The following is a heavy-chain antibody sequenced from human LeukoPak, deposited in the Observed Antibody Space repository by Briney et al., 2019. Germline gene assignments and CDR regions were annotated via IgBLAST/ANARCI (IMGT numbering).Heavy chain of an antibody. Sequence: PSQTLSLTCTVSGGSISSGSYYWSWIRQPAGKGLEWIGRIYTSGSTNYDPSLKSRVTISVDTSKNQFSLKLSSVTAADTAVYYCARQTGSGLFILPGGQGTLVTVSS. CDR2: IYTSGST. V-gene: IGHV4-61*02. CDR3: ARQTGSGLFILP. D-gene: IGHD3/OR15-3a*01. J-gene: IGHJ4*02. CDR1: GGSISSGSYY.